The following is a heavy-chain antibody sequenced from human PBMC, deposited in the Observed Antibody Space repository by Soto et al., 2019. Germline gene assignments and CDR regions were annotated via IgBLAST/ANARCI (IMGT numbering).Heavy chain of an antibody. CDR2: ISYDGSNK. CDR1: GFTFSSYA. Sequence: GESLKISCAASGFTFSSYAMHWVRQAPGKGLEWVAVISYDGSNKYYADSVKGRFTISRDNSKNTLYLQMNSLRAEDTAVYYCARDGGYYDSSGFGMDVWGQGTTVTVSS. D-gene: IGHD3-22*01. J-gene: IGHJ6*02. CDR3: ARDGGYYDSSGFGMDV. V-gene: IGHV3-30-3*01.